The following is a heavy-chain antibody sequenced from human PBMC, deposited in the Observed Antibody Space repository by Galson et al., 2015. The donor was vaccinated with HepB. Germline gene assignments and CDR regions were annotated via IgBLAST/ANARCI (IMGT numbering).Heavy chain of an antibody. CDR3: ASTSTVADGLGMDV. V-gene: IGHV7-4-1*02. D-gene: IGHD4-11*01. CDR1: GYTFTSYA. CDR2: INTNTGNP. J-gene: IGHJ6*02. Sequence: SVKVSCKASGYTFTSYALNWVRQAPGQGLEWMGWINTNTGNPGYAQGFTGRFVFSLDTSVSTAHLQISSLKAEGTAVYYCASTSTVADGLGMDVWGQGTAVTVSS.